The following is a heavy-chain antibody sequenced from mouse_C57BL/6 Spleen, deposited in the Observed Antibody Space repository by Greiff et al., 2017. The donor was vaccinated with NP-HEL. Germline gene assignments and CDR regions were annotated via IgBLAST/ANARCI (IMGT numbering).Heavy chain of an antibody. V-gene: IGHV14-4*01. J-gene: IGHJ2*01. CDR3: TTGDYGSSYDY. CDR1: GFNITDDY. D-gene: IGHD1-1*01. Sequence: EVQLKQSGAELVRPGASVKLSCTASGFNITDDYMHWVKQRPEQGLEWIGWIDPENGDTEYASKFQGKATITADTSSNTAYLQLSSLTSEDTAVYYCTTGDYGSSYDYWGQGTTLTVSS. CDR2: IDPENGDT.